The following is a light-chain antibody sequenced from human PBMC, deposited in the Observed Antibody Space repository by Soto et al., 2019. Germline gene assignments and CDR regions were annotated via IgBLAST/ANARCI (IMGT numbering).Light chain of an antibody. CDR2: DVS. J-gene: IGLJ1*01. CDR3: SSYTSSSPYV. CDR1: SSDVGGYNY. V-gene: IGLV2-14*01. Sequence: QSVLTQPASVSGSPGQSITISCTGTSSDVGGYNYVSWYQQHPGKAPKLMIYDVSNRPSGVSNRFSGSKSGNTASLTISGLQAEDEADYYCSSYTSSSPYVFGTGTKVHRP.